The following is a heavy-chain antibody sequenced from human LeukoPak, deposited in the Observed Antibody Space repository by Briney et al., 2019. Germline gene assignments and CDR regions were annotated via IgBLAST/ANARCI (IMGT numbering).Heavy chain of an antibody. CDR1: GFSFSSYA. CDR2: ISKDGSNK. J-gene: IGHJ3*02. Sequence: AGGCLRLSCAASGFSFSSYAMDWVRQAPGKGLEWVAVISKDGSNKNSADSVKGRSTISRDNSKNTLYLQMDSLRADDTAVYYCAGESFDIWGQGTMVTVSS. V-gene: IGHV3-30*04. CDR3: AGESFDI.